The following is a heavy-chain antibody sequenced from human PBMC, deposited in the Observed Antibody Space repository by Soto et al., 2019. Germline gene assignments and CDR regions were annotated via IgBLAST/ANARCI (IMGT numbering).Heavy chain of an antibody. CDR2: INHSGST. V-gene: IGHV4-34*01. D-gene: IGHD5-12*01. J-gene: IGHJ4*02. Sequence: QVQLQQWGAGLLKPSETLSLTCAVYGGSFSGYYWSWIRQPPGKGLEWIGEINHSGSTNYNPSLKSRVTISVDTSKNQFSRKLSSVTAADTAVYYCASGKWLRPFDYWGQGTLVTVSS. CDR1: GGSFSGYY. CDR3: ASGKWLRPFDY.